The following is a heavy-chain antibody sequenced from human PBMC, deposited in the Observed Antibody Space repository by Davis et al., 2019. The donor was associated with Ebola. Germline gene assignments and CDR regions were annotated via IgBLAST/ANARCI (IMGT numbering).Heavy chain of an antibody. J-gene: IGHJ5*02. D-gene: IGHD3-16*01. Sequence: MPGGSLRLSCTVSGGSIISSSSYWGWIRQPPRKGLEWIGSIYYSGITYYNSSLKSRVTISVDTSKNQFSLKLSSVTAADTAVYYCARHFAPPLWDDWFDPWGQGTLVTVSS. V-gene: IGHV4-39*01. CDR3: ARHFAPPLWDDWFDP. CDR2: IYYSGIT. CDR1: GGSIISSSSY.